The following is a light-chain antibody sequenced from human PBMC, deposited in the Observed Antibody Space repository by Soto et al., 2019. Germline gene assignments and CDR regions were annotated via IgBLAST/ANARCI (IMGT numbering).Light chain of an antibody. J-gene: IGKJ1*01. V-gene: IGKV3-20*01. CDR1: QSVSSSY. CDR3: QQYGSSPT. Sequence: EIVLTQSPGTLSLSPGERATLSCRASQSVSSSYLAWYQQKPGQAPRLLIYGASSRATGIPDRFSGSWSGTDFPLTISRLEPEDFAVYYCQQYGSSPTFGQGTKVEIK. CDR2: GAS.